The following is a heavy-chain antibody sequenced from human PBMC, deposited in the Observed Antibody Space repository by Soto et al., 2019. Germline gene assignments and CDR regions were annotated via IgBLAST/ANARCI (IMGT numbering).Heavy chain of an antibody. V-gene: IGHV1-2*02. CDR2: INLNSGGT. CDR1: AYTFSTYY. CDR3: ARGDLAAAENWFDP. Sequence: QVQLVQSGAEVKKPGASVKVSCKAPAYTFSTYYMHWVRQAPGQGLEWMGWINLNSGGTSYAQNFQGRVTLTRGTSISTVYMELTSLRSDDTAVYYCARGDLAAAENWFDPWGQGTLVTVSS. J-gene: IGHJ5*02. D-gene: IGHD6-13*01.